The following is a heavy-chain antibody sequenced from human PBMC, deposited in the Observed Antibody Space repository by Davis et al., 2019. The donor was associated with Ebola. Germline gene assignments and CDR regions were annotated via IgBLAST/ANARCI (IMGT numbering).Heavy chain of an antibody. CDR2: ISGSGGST. CDR1: GFTFSSYW. J-gene: IGHJ4*02. Sequence: GGSLRLSCAASGFTFSSYWMHWVRQAPGKGLEWVSAISGSGGSTYYADSVKGRFTISRDNSKNTLYLQMNSLRAEDTAVYYCAKASVRWYYFDYWGQGTLVTVSS. CDR3: AKASVRWYYFDY. V-gene: IGHV3-23*01. D-gene: IGHD5-24*01.